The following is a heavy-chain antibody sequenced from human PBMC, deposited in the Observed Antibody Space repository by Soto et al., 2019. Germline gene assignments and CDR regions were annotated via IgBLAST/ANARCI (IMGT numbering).Heavy chain of an antibody. CDR1: GGSISSYY. J-gene: IGHJ5*02. Sequence: QVQLQESGPGLVKPSETLSLTCTVSGGSISSYYWSWIRQPPGKGLEWIGYMYYSGSTYYSGSTNYNPSLKSRVTISVDTSKNQFSLKLSSVTAADTAVYYCARNGSSSFDPWGQGTLVTVSS. CDR2: MYYSGSTYYSGST. D-gene: IGHD6-6*01. V-gene: IGHV4-59*01. CDR3: ARNGSSSFDP.